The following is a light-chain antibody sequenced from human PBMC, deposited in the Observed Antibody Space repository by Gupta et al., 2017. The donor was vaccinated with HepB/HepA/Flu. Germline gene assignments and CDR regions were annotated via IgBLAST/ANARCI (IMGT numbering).Light chain of an antibody. CDR1: QGISNY. CDR3: QEDRSART. Sequence: DIQMTQSPSSLSASVGDRVTITCRASQGISNYLAWYQQKPGKIPQLLIYGASTLQSGVPSRFSGSGSGTDFTLTISSLQPEDVATYYWQEDRSARTFGQGTKVEIK. V-gene: IGKV1-27*01. J-gene: IGKJ1*01. CDR2: GAS.